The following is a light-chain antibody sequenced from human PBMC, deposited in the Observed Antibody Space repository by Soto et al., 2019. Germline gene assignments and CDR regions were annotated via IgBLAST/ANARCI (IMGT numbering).Light chain of an antibody. CDR1: QSISSW. J-gene: IGKJ1*01. V-gene: IGKV1-5*01. CDR3: QRYNDK. CDR2: DAS. Sequence: DIQMTQSPSTLSASVGDRVTITCRASQSISSWLAWYQQKPGKAPNLLIYDASSLESGVPSRFSGSGSGTEFTLTISSLQPDDSATYFCQRYNDKFGQGTKVDIK.